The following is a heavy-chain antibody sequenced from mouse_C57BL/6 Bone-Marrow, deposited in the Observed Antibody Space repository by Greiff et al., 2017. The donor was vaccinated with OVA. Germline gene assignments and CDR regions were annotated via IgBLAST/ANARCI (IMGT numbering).Heavy chain of an antibody. Sequence: QVQLQQPGAELVMPGASVKLSCKASGYTFTSYWMHWVKQRPGQGLEWIGEIDPSDSYTNYNQKFKGKSTLTVDKSSRTAYMQRSILTSEDSAVYYCARHDYGSWYFDVWGTGTTVTVSS. CDR3: ARHDYGSWYFDV. CDR1: GYTFTSYW. J-gene: IGHJ1*03. D-gene: IGHD1-1*01. CDR2: IDPSDSYT. V-gene: IGHV1-69*01.